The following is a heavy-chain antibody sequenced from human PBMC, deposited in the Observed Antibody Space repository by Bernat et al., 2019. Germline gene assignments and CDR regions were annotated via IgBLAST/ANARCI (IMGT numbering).Heavy chain of an antibody. J-gene: IGHJ3*02. D-gene: IGHD3-22*01. V-gene: IGHV3-30-3*01. CDR3: ARALYYYDSSGPGAFDI. Sequence: QVQLVESGGGVVQPGRSLRLSCAASGFTFSSYAMHLVRQAPGKGLEWVAVISYDGSNKYYADSVKGRFTISRDNYKNTLYLKMNSLRAEDTAVYYCARALYYYDSSGPGAFDIWCQGTMVTVSS. CDR1: GFTFSSYA. CDR2: ISYDGSNK.